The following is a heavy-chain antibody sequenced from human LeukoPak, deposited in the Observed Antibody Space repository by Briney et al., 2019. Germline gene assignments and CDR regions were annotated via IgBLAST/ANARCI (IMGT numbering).Heavy chain of an antibody. Sequence: TGGSLRLSCAASGFTFSSYAMNWVRQAPRKGLEWVSAISGSDGDGSTYYADSVKGRFTISRDNSKNTLYLQMNSLRAEDTAVYYCAKENYDFWSAYPPNYFDYWGQGTLVTVSS. CDR2: ISGSDGDGST. V-gene: IGHV3-23*01. CDR1: GFTFSSYA. CDR3: AKENYDFWSAYPPNYFDY. D-gene: IGHD3-3*01. J-gene: IGHJ4*02.